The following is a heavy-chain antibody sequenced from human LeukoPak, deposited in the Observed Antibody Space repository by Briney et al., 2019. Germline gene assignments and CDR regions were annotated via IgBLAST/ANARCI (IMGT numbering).Heavy chain of an antibody. V-gene: IGHV1-46*01. CDR3: ARNYYGSGSYSDYYYYMDV. CDR1: GYTFTSYY. D-gene: IGHD3-10*01. Sequence: ASVKVSCKASGYTFTSYYMHWVRQAPGQGLEWMGIINPSGGSTSYAQKFQGRVTMTRDTSTSTVYMELSSLRSEDTAVYCCARNYYGSGSYSDYYYYMDVWGKGTTVIVSS. J-gene: IGHJ6*03. CDR2: INPSGGST.